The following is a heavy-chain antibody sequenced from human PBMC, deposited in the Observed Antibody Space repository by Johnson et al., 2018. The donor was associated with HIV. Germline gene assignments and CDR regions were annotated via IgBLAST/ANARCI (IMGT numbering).Heavy chain of an antibody. CDR3: ARTPLFSAFDI. Sequence: QVQLVESGGGLVKPGGSLRLSCAASGFTFSGYDMRWIRQAPGKGLEWVSYISSSCSTKYYADSVRGRFTISRDNAKNSLYLQMNSLRAEDTAVYYCARTPLFSAFDILGQGTIVTVSS. D-gene: IGHD2-15*01. CDR1: GFTFSGYD. J-gene: IGHJ3*02. CDR2: ISSSCSTK. V-gene: IGHV3-11*01.